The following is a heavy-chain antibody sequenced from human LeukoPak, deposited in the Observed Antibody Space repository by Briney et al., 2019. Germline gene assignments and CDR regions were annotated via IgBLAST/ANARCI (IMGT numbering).Heavy chain of an antibody. CDR2: INHNGRT. CDR3: SRDQRTYYYGSGSYYRRAFDI. D-gene: IGHD3-10*01. V-gene: IGHV4-34*01. Sequence: KPSETLSLTCAVYGGSFSGYYWSWIRQPPGKGLEWIGEINHNGRTNYNPPLKSRVTISIDTSNNQFSLKLSSVTAADTAVYYWSRDQRTYYYGSGSYYRRAFDIWGQGTMVTVSS. CDR1: GGSFSGYY. J-gene: IGHJ3*02.